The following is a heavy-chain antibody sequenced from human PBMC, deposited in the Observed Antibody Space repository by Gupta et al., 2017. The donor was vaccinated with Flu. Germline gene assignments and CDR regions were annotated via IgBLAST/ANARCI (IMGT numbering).Heavy chain of an antibody. J-gene: IGHJ6*03. D-gene: IGHD5-18*01. V-gene: IGHV3-23*01. CDR2: MRGPAETT. CDR3: ASCPLLNIPATVVYYYYYMDV. Sequence: VRQVPGKGLEWISTMRGPAETTYYAASVKGRFTRARDNSKNTLLLQMNSLRVEDTAIYYCASCPLLNIPATVVYYYYYMDVWGEGTTVTVSS.